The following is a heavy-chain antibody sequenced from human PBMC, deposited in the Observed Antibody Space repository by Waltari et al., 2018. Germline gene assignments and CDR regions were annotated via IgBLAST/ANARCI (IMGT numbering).Heavy chain of an antibody. CDR3: ACRVAANFDY. J-gene: IGHJ4*02. D-gene: IGHD2-15*01. Sequence: QVQLVQSGAEVKKPGSSVKVSCTASGGTFSSYAISWVRQAPGQGLEWMGGINPSFGTANYAQKVQGRVTITTDESTSTAYMELSSLRSEDTAVYYCACRVAANFDYWGQGTLVTVSS. CDR1: GGTFSSYA. CDR2: INPSFGTA. V-gene: IGHV1-69*05.